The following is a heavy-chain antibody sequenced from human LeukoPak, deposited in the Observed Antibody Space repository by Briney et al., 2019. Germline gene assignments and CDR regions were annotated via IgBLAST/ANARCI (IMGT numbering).Heavy chain of an antibody. J-gene: IGHJ3*02. Sequence: ASVNVSCKASGYTFTSYYMHWVRQAPGQGLEWMGIINPSGGSTSYAQKFQGRVTMTRDMSTSTVYMELSSLRSEDTAVYYCARAWGMATIYYAFDIWGQGTMVTVSS. D-gene: IGHD5-24*01. V-gene: IGHV1-46*01. CDR3: ARAWGMATIYYAFDI. CDR1: GYTFTSYY. CDR2: INPSGGST.